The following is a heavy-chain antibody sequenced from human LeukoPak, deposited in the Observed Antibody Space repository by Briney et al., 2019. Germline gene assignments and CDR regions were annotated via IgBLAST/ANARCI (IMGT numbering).Heavy chain of an antibody. D-gene: IGHD3-10*01. CDR2: ISSSSSYT. CDR1: GFTFSSYS. CDR3: ARVRRVLWFWEFIPNLFDP. Sequence: PGGSLRLSCADSGFTFSSYSMNWVRQAPGKGLEWVSFISSSSSYTNYADSVKGRFTISRDNAKNSLYLQMNSLRAEDTAVYYCARVRRVLWFWEFIPNLFDPWGQGTLVTVSS. J-gene: IGHJ5*02. V-gene: IGHV3-21*01.